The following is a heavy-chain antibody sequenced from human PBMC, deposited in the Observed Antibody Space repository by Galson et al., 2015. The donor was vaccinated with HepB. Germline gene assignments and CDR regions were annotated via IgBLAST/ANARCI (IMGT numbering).Heavy chain of an antibody. CDR1: GFTFSSYA. J-gene: IGHJ4*02. CDR3: ARGGRYFDWLLPADY. CDR2: ISYDGSNK. V-gene: IGHV3-30*04. D-gene: IGHD3-9*01. Sequence: SLRLSCAASGFTFSSYAMHWVRQAPGKGLEWVAVISYDGSNKYYADSVKGRFTISRDNSKSTLYLQMNSLRAEDTAVYYCARGGRYFDWLLPADYWGQGTLVTVSS.